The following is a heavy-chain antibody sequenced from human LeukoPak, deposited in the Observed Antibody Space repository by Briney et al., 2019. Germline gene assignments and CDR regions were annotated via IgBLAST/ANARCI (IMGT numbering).Heavy chain of an antibody. CDR1: GGSISTYY. CDR3: AREPVTGTSNFFDS. V-gene: IGHV4-4*07. D-gene: IGHD6-19*01. J-gene: IGHJ4*02. Sequence: PSETLSLTCTVSGGSISTYYWSWIRQPAGKGLEWIGRMYTSGNTNYNPSLKSRVTMSVDTSKKQFSLRLSSVTAADTAGYYCAREPVTGTSNFFDSWGQGTLVTVSS. CDR2: MYTSGNT.